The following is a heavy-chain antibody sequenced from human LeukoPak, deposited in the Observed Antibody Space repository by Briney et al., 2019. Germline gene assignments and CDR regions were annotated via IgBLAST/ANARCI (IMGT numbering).Heavy chain of an antibody. CDR3: SEGYFEPFDH. CDR1: GASVSSSH. Sequence: PSETLSLTCVVSGASVSSSHWNWIRQLPGKGLEWIGCLSYTGKTDYNPSLTSRVTIPLDTSKNQVSLKLRSVTAADTAVYYCSEGYFEPFDHWGQGTLVTVSS. V-gene: IGHV4-59*02. D-gene: IGHD2/OR15-2a*01. CDR2: LSYTGKT. J-gene: IGHJ4*02.